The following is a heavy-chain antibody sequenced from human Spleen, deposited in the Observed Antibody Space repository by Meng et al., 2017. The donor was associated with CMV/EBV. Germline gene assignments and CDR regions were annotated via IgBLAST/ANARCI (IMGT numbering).Heavy chain of an antibody. D-gene: IGHD3-3*01. CDR1: GFTVSSNY. V-gene: IGHV3-53*01. CDR3: ARDFRSGYADY. J-gene: IGHJ4*02. CDR2: IYGGGST. Sequence: GGSLRLSCAASGFTVSSNYMSWVRQAPGKGLEWVSVIYGGGSTYYADSVKGRFTISRDNSKNTLYLQMNSLRAEDTAVYYCARDFRSGYADYWGQGALVTVSS.